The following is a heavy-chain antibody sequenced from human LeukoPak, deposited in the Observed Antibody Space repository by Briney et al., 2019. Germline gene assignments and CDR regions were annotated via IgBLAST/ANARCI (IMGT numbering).Heavy chain of an antibody. CDR3: AKERDSSGYFDS. D-gene: IGHD3-22*01. Sequence: PGGSLRLSCAASGFTFSSYEMNWVRQAPGKGLEWVSYISSSGSTIYYADSVKGRFTISRDNSKNTLYLQMDSLRAEDTAVYYCAKERDSSGYFDSWGQGALVTVSS. J-gene: IGHJ4*02. CDR2: ISSSGSTI. CDR1: GFTFSSYE. V-gene: IGHV3-48*03.